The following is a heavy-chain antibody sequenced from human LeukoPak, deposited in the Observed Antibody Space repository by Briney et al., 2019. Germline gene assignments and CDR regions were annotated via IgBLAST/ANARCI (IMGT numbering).Heavy chain of an antibody. Sequence: GASVKVSCKASGYTFTDYYIHWVRQAPGQGLEWMGWIKPSSGATNYAQNFQGRVTMTRDTSISTAYMELSRLRSDDTAFYYCARFNGERRYFDYWGQGTLVTVSS. V-gene: IGHV1-2*02. CDR2: IKPSSGAT. CDR3: ARFNGERRYFDY. D-gene: IGHD4-17*01. J-gene: IGHJ4*02. CDR1: GYTFTDYY.